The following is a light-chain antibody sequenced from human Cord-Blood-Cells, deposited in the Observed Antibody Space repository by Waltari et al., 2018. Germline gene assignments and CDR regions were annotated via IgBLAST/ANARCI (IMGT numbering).Light chain of an antibody. J-gene: IGKJ4*01. Sequence: DIVMTQSPLSLPVTPGEPAPISSRPSQSLMHSTGYNYSDGYLQNPGQSPQLLIYLGSNRASGVPDRFSGSGSGTDFTLKISRVEAEDVGVYYCMQALQTPLTFGGGTKVEIK. V-gene: IGKV2-28*01. CDR2: LGS. CDR1: QSLMHSTGYNY. CDR3: MQALQTPLT.